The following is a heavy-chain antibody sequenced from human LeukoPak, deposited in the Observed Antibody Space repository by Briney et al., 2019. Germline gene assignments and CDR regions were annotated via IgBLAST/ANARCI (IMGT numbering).Heavy chain of an antibody. D-gene: IGHD3-22*01. Sequence: SETLSLTCTVSGGSISSYSWSWIRQPAGKGLEWIGRIYTSGSTNYNPSLKCRVTISVDKSKNQFSLKLSSVTAADTAVYYCARKGATMIPWYFDLWGRGTLVTVSS. J-gene: IGHJ2*01. CDR3: ARKGATMIPWYFDL. V-gene: IGHV4-4*07. CDR2: IYTSGST. CDR1: GGSISSYS.